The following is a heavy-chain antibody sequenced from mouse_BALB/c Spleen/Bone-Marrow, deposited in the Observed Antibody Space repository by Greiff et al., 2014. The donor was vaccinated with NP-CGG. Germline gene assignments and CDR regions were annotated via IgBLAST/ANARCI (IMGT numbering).Heavy chain of an antibody. CDR1: GFSLTSYG. CDR2: IWAGGST. Sequence: VMLVESGPGLVAPSQSLSITCTVSGFSLTSYGVHWVRQPPGKGLEWLGVIWAGGSTNYNSALMSRLSISKDNSKSQVFLKMNNLQTDDTAMYYCARVYLWYFDVWGAGTTVTVSS. V-gene: IGHV2-9*02. D-gene: IGHD2-3*01. J-gene: IGHJ1*01. CDR3: ARVYLWYFDV.